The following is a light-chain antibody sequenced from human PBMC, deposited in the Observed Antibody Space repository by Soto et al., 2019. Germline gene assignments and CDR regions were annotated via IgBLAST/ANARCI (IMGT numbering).Light chain of an antibody. Sequence: EIVMTQSPATLFVSPGERATLSCRASQSISNNLAWYQQKPGQAPRLLIYGASTRATGIPARFSGSGSGTEFTLTISSLQSEDFAVYSCQHYNDRPLTFGGGTKVEIK. J-gene: IGKJ4*01. CDR1: QSISNN. V-gene: IGKV3-15*01. CDR2: GAS. CDR3: QHYNDRPLT.